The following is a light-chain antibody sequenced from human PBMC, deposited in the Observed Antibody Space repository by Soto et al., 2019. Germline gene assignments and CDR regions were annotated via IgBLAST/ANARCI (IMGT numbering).Light chain of an antibody. CDR1: SSNIGAGYD. Sequence: QSELTQPPSASGAPGQRVTISCTGSSSNIGAGYDVHWYQQLPGTAPKLLIYGNSNRPSGVPDRFSGSESGTSASLAITGLQAEDEADYYCQSYDSSLSSYVFGTGTKLTVL. J-gene: IGLJ1*01. V-gene: IGLV1-40*01. CDR3: QSYDSSLSSYV. CDR2: GNS.